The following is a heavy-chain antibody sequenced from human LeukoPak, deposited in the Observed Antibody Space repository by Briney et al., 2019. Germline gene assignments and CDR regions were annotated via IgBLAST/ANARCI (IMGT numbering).Heavy chain of an antibody. J-gene: IGHJ4*02. CDR3: ARDHMRQWLPYYFDY. V-gene: IGHV1-69*04. Sequence: ASVKVSCKASGGTFSSYAISWVRHAPGQGLELMGRIIPILGIANYAQKFQGRVTITADKSTSTAYMELSSLRSEDTAVYYCARDHMRQWLPYYFDYWGQGTLVTVSS. D-gene: IGHD6-19*01. CDR1: GGTFSSYA. CDR2: IIPILGIA.